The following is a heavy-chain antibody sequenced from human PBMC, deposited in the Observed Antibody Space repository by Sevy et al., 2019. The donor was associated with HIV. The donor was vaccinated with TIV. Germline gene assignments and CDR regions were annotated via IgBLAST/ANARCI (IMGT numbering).Heavy chain of an antibody. CDR2: IYYSGST. V-gene: IGHV4-59*01. J-gene: IGHJ6*02. CDR3: ARSLRMGIAAAAIHYYGMDV. D-gene: IGHD6-13*01. Sequence: SETLSLTCTVSGGSISSYYWSWIRQPPGKGLEWIGYIYYSGSTNYNPSLKSRVTISVDKSKNQFSLKLSSVTAADTAVYYCARSLRMGIAAAAIHYYGMDVWGQGTTVTVSS. CDR1: GGSISSYY.